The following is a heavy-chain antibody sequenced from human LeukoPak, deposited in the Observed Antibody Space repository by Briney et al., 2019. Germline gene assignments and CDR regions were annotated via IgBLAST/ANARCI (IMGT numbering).Heavy chain of an antibody. V-gene: IGHV1-8*01. CDR1: GYTFTHYE. J-gene: IGHJ4*02. CDR2: INPNSGNT. D-gene: IGHD3-3*01. Sequence: SVKVSCQASGYTFTHYEINGLRQATGQGLEWMGWINPNSGNTGYAQKFQGRLIMTRTTSTSTAYMELSSLRSEDTAVYYCARAPTRLTIFGVVISLDYWGQGTLVTVSS. CDR3: ARAPTRLTIFGVVISLDY.